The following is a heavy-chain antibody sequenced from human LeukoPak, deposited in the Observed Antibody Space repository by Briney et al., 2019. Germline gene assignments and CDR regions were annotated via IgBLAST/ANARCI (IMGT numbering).Heavy chain of an antibody. CDR3: ARELFYGQRAA. Sequence: GGSLRLSCAASGFTFSNYAMHWVRQAPGKGLEYVSAISSSGGSTSYANSVKGRFIISRDNSKNTLYLQMGSLRAEDMAVYYCARELFYGQRAAWGQGTLVTVSS. D-gene: IGHD6-25*01. CDR1: GFTFSNYA. CDR2: ISSSGGST. J-gene: IGHJ5*02. V-gene: IGHV3-64*01.